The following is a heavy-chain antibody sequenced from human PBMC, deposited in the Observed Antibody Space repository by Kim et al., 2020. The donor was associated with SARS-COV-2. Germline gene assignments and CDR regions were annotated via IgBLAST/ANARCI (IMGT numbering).Heavy chain of an antibody. V-gene: IGHV3-30*04. J-gene: IGHJ4*02. Sequence: GGSLRLSCTASGFTFTSYSMHWVRQAPGKGLEWVAVVSYDGRNKYYADSVKGRFTISRDNSKTTLYMQMSSLRPEDTALFFCARGMGRAAAETFWGQGTLVGVSS. CDR2: VSYDGRNK. CDR3: ARGMGRAAAETF. D-gene: IGHD6-13*01. CDR1: GFTFTSYS.